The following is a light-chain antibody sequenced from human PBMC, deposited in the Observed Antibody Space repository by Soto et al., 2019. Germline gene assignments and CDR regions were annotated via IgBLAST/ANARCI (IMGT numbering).Light chain of an antibody. J-gene: IGLJ1*01. Sequence: QSALTQPASVSGSPGQSITISCTGTSSDVGGYNYVSWYQQHPGKAPKLMIYEVSNRPSGVSNRFSGSKSGNTASLTITGPQAEDEDDYYCSSYPSSSTLYVFGTGTKVTVL. CDR1: SSDVGGYNY. CDR3: SSYPSSSTLYV. V-gene: IGLV2-14*01. CDR2: EVS.